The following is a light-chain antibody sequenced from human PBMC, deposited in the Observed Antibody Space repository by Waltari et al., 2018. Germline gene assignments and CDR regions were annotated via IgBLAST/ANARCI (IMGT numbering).Light chain of an antibody. V-gene: IGLV9-49*01. CDR3: GADHGSGSNFVV. CDR2: VGTGGIVG. CDR1: SGYSNYK. J-gene: IGLJ2*01. Sequence: QPVLTQPPSASASLGASVTLHCTLSSGYSNYKVDWYQQTPGKGPRFVMRVGTGGIVGSKGDGIPDRFSVLGSGLNRYLTIKNIQEEDESDYHCGADHGSGSNFVVFGGGTKLTVL.